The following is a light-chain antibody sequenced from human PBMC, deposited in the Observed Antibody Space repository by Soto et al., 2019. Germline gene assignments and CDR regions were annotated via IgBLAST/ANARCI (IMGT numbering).Light chain of an antibody. CDR1: QSVSSSY. CDR3: QQYGSSPPYT. CDR2: GAS. V-gene: IGKV3-20*01. Sequence: EIVLTQSPATLSLSPGERATLSCRASQSVSSSYLAWYQQKPGQAPRLLIYGASGSATGIPDRFSGSGSGTDFTLTISRLEPEDFAVYYCQQYGSSPPYTFGQGTKLEIK. J-gene: IGKJ2*01.